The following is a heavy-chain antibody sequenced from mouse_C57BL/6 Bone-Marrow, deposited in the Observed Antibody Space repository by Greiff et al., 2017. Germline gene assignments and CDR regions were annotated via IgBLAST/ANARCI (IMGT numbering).Heavy chain of an antibody. CDR3: ARQGRRGDY. CDR2: ISNGGGST. Sequence: EVKVEESGGGLVQPGGSLKLSCAASGFTFSDYYMYWVRQTPEKRLEWVAYISNGGGSTYYPDTVKGRFTISRDNAKNTLYLQMSRLKSEDTAMYYCARQGRRGDYWGQGTSVTVSS. CDR1: GFTFSDYY. V-gene: IGHV5-12*01. J-gene: IGHJ4*01.